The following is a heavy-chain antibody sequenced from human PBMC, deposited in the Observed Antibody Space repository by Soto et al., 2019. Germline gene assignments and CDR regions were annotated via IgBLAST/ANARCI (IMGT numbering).Heavy chain of an antibody. CDR3: ARDSTNIVVVPAATVFGMDV. J-gene: IGHJ6*02. V-gene: IGHV1-2*04. CDR2: INPNSGGT. Sequence: ASVKVSCKASGYTFTGYYMHWVRQAPGQGLEWMGWINPNSGGTNYAQKFQGWVTMTRDTSISTAYMELSRLRSDDTAVYYCARDSTNIVVVPAATVFGMDVWGQGTTVTV. D-gene: IGHD2-2*01. CDR1: GYTFTGYY.